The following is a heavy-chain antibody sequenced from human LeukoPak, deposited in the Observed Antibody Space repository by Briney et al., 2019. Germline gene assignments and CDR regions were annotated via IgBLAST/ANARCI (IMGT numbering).Heavy chain of an antibody. CDR2: ITGSGTGT. Sequence: GGSLRLSCAASGLTFSNYAVTWVRQAPGKGLEWISSITGSGTGTQYADSVKGRITISRDNSKNTVYLQMNSLRAEDTAVYYSARDRALRYFDLWGRGTQVTVSS. V-gene: IGHV3-23*01. D-gene: IGHD3-3*02. CDR1: GLTFSNYA. J-gene: IGHJ2*01. CDR3: ARDRALRYFDL.